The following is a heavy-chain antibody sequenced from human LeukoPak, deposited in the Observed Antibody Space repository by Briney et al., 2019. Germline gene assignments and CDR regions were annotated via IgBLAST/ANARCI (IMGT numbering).Heavy chain of an antibody. CDR1: GFTFSNAW. CDR3: ARERIYFGSGGDLTDARLFYYYGMDV. CDR2: IKSKTDGGTT. D-gene: IGHD3-10*01. J-gene: IGHJ6*02. V-gene: IGHV3-15*07. Sequence: PGGSLRLSCAASGFTFSNAWMNWVRQAPGKGLEWVGRIKSKTDGGTTDYAAPVKGRFTISRDDSKNTLYLQMSSLRAEDTAVYYCARERIYFGSGGDLTDARLFYYYGMDVWGQGTTVTVSS.